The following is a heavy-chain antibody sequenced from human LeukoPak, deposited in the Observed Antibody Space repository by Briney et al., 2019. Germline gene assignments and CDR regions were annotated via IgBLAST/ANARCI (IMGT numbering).Heavy chain of an antibody. V-gene: IGHV3-7*04. Sequence: GGSLRLSCAASGFTFSTYWMSWVRQAPGKGLEWVASIKQDGGEKYYVDSVKGRFTISRDNAKNSLYLQMNSLRAEDTAVYYCARKCYSLGAFDIWGQGTMVTVSS. CDR1: GFTFSTYW. CDR2: IKQDGGEK. J-gene: IGHJ3*02. CDR3: ARKCYSLGAFDI. D-gene: IGHD2-15*01.